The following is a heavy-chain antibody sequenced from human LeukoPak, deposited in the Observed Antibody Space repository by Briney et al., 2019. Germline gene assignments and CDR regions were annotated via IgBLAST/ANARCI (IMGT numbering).Heavy chain of an antibody. J-gene: IGHJ5*02. Sequence: GGSLRLSCVASGFTFTSYTFSWVRQAPGKGLEWVAVISYDGSNKYYADSVKGRFTISRDNSKNTLYLQMNSLRAEDTAVYYCARDRLLWFGELPNNWFDPWGQGTLVTASS. CDR2: ISYDGSNK. V-gene: IGHV3-30-3*01. D-gene: IGHD3-10*01. CDR3: ARDRLLWFGELPNNWFDP. CDR1: GFTFTSYT.